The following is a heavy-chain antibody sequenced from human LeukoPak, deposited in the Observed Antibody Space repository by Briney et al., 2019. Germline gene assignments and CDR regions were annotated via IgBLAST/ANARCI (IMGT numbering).Heavy chain of an antibody. Sequence: GASVKVSFKASVYTFTSYYIHWVRQPPGQGLEWVGIINPSGGSTTYAQTFQGRVTITRDTSTSTVYMELSSLRSEDTSVYYCSSGSSTSCTDYWGRGTLVTVSS. V-gene: IGHV1-46*01. CDR1: VYTFTSYY. D-gene: IGHD2-2*01. CDR3: SSGSSTSCTDY. CDR2: INPSGGST. J-gene: IGHJ4*02.